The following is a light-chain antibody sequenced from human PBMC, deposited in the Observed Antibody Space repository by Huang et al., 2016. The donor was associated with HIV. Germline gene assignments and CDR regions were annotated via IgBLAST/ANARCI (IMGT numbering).Light chain of an antibody. CDR1: QTINGH. CDR2: DAS. CDR3: QQSYRTPHVS. J-gene: IGKJ4*01. Sequence: DIQMTQSPSSLSASVGDRVSITCRASQTINGHLSWYQQRPGKAPQLLIVDASRLQSGVPLRFNGSGSWTEFSLTIDSLQPEDFATYYCQQSYRTPHVSFGGGTKLEIK. V-gene: IGKV1-39*01.